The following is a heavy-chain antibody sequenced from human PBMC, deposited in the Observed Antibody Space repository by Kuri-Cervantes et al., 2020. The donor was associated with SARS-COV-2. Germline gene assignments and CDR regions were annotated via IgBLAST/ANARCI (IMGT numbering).Heavy chain of an antibody. Sequence: GSLRLSCTVSGGSISSYYWSWIRQPAGKGLEWIGRIYTSGSTNYNPSLKSRVTISVGTSKNQFSLKLSSVTAADTAVYYCASQVDTAMAFDYWGQGTLVTVSS. CDR3: ASQVDTAMAFDY. CDR2: IYTSGST. V-gene: IGHV4-4*07. J-gene: IGHJ4*02. CDR1: GGSISSYY. D-gene: IGHD5-18*01.